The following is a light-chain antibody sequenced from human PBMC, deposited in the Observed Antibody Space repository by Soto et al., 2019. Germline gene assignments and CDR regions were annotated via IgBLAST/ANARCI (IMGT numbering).Light chain of an antibody. CDR3: QQFGSSPLYT. CDR2: GAS. V-gene: IGKV3-20*01. CDR1: QSVSSSY. Sequence: EIVLTQSPGTLSLSPGERVTLSCRASQSVSSSYLAWYQQKPGQAPRLLIYGASSRATGIPDRFSGSGSGTYFTLTISRLEPEDFAVYYCQQFGSSPLYTFGQGTKLEIK. J-gene: IGKJ2*01.